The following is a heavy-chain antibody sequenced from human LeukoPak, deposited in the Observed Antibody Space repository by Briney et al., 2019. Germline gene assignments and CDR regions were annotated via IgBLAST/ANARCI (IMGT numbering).Heavy chain of an antibody. CDR1: GGSISSGDYY. CDR3: ARSADDYDSSGYPY. J-gene: IGHJ4*02. D-gene: IGHD3-22*01. Sequence: KASQTLSLTCTVSGGSISSGDYYWSWIRQPPGKGLEWIGYIYYSGSTNYNPSLKSRVTISVDTSKNQFSLKLSSVTAADTAVYYCARSADDYDSSGYPYWGQGTLVTVSS. V-gene: IGHV4-61*08. CDR2: IYYSGST.